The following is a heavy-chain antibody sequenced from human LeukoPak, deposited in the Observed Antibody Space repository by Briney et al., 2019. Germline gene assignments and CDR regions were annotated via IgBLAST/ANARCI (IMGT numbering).Heavy chain of an antibody. CDR1: GFTLSSYW. CDR3: ARGPGYSSSWYGTDL. D-gene: IGHD6-13*01. CDR2: INSDGSTT. Sequence: GESLRLSCAASGFTLSSYWMPWVRQAPGKGLVWVSRINSDGSTTNYADSVKGRFTISRDNAKNTLYLQVDSLRAEDTAVYYCARGPGYSSSWYGTDLWGQGALVTVSS. J-gene: IGHJ5*02. V-gene: IGHV3-74*01.